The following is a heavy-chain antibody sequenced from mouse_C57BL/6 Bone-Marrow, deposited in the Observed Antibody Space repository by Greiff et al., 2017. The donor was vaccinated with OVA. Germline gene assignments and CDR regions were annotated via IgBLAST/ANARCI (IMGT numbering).Heavy chain of an antibody. V-gene: IGHV1-26*01. CDR2: INPNNGGT. CDR1: GYTFTDYY. CDR3: ARWLLSFDY. J-gene: IGHJ2*01. Sequence: EVQLQQSGPELVKPGASVKISCKASGYTFTDYYMNWVKQSHGKSLEWIGDINPNNGGTSYNQKFKGKATLTVDKSSSTAYMELRGLTSEDSAVYYCARWLLSFDYWGQGTTLTVSS. D-gene: IGHD2-3*01.